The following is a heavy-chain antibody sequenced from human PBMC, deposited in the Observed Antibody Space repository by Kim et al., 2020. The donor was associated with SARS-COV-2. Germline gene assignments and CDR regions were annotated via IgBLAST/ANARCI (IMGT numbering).Heavy chain of an antibody. CDR1: GDSISSSR. CDR3: ARTKVPASYGAFDI. J-gene: IGHJ3*02. D-gene: IGHD2-2*01. V-gene: IGHV4-4*07. CDR2: IQSGGRS. Sequence: SETLSLTCTVSGDSISSSRWSWIRQTAGKGLEWIGRIQSGGRSDYNPSLKSRVTVSLDMSKSQFSLKLTSVTAADTAVYYCARTKVPASYGAFDIWGQGT.